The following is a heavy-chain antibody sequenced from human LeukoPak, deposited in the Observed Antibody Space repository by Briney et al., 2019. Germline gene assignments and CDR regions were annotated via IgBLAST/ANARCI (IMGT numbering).Heavy chain of an antibody. CDR2: ISYDGSNK. D-gene: IGHD3-22*01. CDR3: ARDGAGYYESSGYKYYYYGMDV. V-gene: IGHV3-30-3*01. J-gene: IGHJ6*02. Sequence: GGSLRLSCAASGFTFSSYAMHWVRQAPGKGLEWVAVISYDGSNKYYADSVKGRFTISRDNSKNTLYLQMNSLRAEDTAVYYCARDGAGYYESSGYKYYYYGMDVWGQGTTVTVSS. CDR1: GFTFSSYA.